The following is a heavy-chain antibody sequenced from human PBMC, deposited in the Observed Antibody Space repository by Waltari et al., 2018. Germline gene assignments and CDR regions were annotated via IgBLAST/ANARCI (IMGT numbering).Heavy chain of an antibody. Sequence: QVQLVQSGAEVKKPGSSVKVSCKASGGTFSSYTISWVRQAPGQGLEWMGRIIPILGIANYAPKFQGRVTITADKSTSTAYMELSSLRSEDTAVYYCARDRLITFGGAQYYYYGMDVWGQGTTVTVSS. CDR2: IIPILGIA. CDR1: GGTFSSYT. D-gene: IGHD3-16*01. J-gene: IGHJ6*02. V-gene: IGHV1-69*08. CDR3: ARDRLITFGGAQYYYYGMDV.